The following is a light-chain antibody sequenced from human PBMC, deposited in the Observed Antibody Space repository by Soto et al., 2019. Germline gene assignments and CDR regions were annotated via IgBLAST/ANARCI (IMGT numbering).Light chain of an antibody. J-gene: IGKJ1*01. V-gene: IGKV1-5*01. CDR3: QQYNSYSWT. Sequence: DITGTQYPSTLSAYVCARVTITCLASQSISSWLALYQQKPGKAPKLLIYDASSLESGVPSRFSGSGSGTEFTLTISSLQPDDFATYYCQQYNSYSWTVGQGTKVEI. CDR2: DAS. CDR1: QSISSW.